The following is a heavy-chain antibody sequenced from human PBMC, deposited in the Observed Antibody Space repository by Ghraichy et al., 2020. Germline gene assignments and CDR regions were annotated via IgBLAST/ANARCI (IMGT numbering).Heavy chain of an antibody. V-gene: IGHV3-21*01. CDR1: GFTFSSYS. CDR2: ISSSSSYI. D-gene: IGHD6-6*01. CDR3: ARGDDVGSSSMWDYYGLDV. Sequence: GGSLRLSCAASGFTFSSYSMNWVRQAPGKGLEWVSSISSSSSYIYYADSVKGRFTISRDNAKNSLYPQMNSLRAEDTAVYYCARGDDVGSSSMWDYYGLDVGGQGTTVTVSS. J-gene: IGHJ6*02.